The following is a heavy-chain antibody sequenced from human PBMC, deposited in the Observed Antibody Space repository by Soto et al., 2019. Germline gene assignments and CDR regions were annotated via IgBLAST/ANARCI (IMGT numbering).Heavy chain of an antibody. CDR1: VGSFSGYY. J-gene: IGHJ4*02. D-gene: IGHD5-18*01. CDR2: INHSGST. Sequence: SETLSLTCAAYVGSFSGYYWSWIRQPPGKGLEWIGEINHSGSTNYNPSLKSRVTISVDTSKNQFSLKLSSVTAADTAVYYCATRRGYSYGLDYWGQGTLVTVSS. CDR3: ATRRGYSYGLDY. V-gene: IGHV4-34*01.